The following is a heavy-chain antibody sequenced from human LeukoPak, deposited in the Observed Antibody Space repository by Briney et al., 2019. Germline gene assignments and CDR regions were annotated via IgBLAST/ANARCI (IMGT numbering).Heavy chain of an antibody. CDR1: GGSFSGYY. D-gene: IGHD6-6*01. Sequence: PSETLSLTCAVYGGSFSGYYWSWIRQPPGKGLEWIGEINHSGSTNYNPSLKSRVTISVDTSKNQFSLKLSSVTAADTAVYYCARHPRYSSSSGAYFEYWGQGTLFTVSS. J-gene: IGHJ4*02. V-gene: IGHV4-34*01. CDR2: INHSGST. CDR3: ARHPRYSSSSGAYFEY.